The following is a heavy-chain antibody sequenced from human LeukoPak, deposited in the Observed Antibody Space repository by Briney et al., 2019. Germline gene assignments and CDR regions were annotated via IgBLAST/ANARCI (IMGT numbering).Heavy chain of an antibody. V-gene: IGHV3-74*01. D-gene: IGHD4-17*01. CDR1: GFTFNRYW. J-gene: IGHJ4*02. CDR3: VSRNYGSSPFDY. Sequence: GGSLRLSCAASGFTFNRYWMHWVRQAPGKGLVWVSRISSDGSNTNYADSVKGRFTISRDNAENTLYLQMDSLTAEDTAVYSCVSRNYGSSPFDYWGQGTLVTVSS. CDR2: ISSDGSNT.